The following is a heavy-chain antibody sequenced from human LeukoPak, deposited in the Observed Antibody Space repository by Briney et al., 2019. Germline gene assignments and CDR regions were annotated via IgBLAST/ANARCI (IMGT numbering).Heavy chain of an antibody. D-gene: IGHD5-18*01. Sequence: GGSLRLSCAASGFTFTTYWMHWVRQAPGKGLVWVLHINSDGSITSYADSVKGRFTISRDNAKNTLYLQMNSLRAEDTAVYYCARDAVDTANAVWGQGTTVTVSS. CDR3: ARDAVDTANAV. CDR1: GFTFTTYW. CDR2: INSDGSIT. V-gene: IGHV3-74*01. J-gene: IGHJ6*02.